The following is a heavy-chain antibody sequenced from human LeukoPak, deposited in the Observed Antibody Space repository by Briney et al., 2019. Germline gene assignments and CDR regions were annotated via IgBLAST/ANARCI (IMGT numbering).Heavy chain of an antibody. CDR2: IYSGGST. J-gene: IGHJ3*02. D-gene: IGHD6-19*01. CDR1: GFTVSSNY. Sequence: GGSLRLSCAASGFTVSSNYMSWVHQAPGKGLEWVSVIYSGGSTYYADSVKGRFTISRDNSKNTLYLQMNSLRAEDTAVYYCAREASIAVAGTDHDAFDIWGQGTMVTVSS. V-gene: IGHV3-53*01. CDR3: AREASIAVAGTDHDAFDI.